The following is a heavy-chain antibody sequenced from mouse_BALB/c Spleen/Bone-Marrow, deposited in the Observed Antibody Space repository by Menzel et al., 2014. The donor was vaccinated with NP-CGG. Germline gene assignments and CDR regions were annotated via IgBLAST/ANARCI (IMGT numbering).Heavy chain of an antibody. CDR3: ARYYYGSYFDY. CDR2: IDPANGNT. V-gene: IGHV14-3*02. CDR1: GFNIKDTY. D-gene: IGHD1-2*01. J-gene: IGHJ2*01. Sequence: VQLQQSGAELVKPGASVKLSCTASGFNIKDTYMHWVKQRPEQGLEWIGRIDPANGNTKYDQKFQGKATITADTSSNTAYLQLSSLTSEDTAVYYGARYYYGSYFDYWGQGTTLTVSS.